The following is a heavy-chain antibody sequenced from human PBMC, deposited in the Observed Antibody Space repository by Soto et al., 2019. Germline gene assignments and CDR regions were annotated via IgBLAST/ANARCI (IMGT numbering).Heavy chain of an antibody. CDR1: GFTFGSYA. V-gene: IGHV3-23*01. D-gene: IGHD3-10*01. J-gene: IGHJ4*02. CDR3: AKDSYHGSGNYQWGTFDY. CDR2: ISGNAGSA. Sequence: GGSLRLSCVASGFTFGSYAMSWVRQAPGKGLEWVSAISGNAGSATYADSVTGRFTISRDNSKNTLYLQKNRLRAEDTAVYYCAKDSYHGSGNYQWGTFDYWGQGT.